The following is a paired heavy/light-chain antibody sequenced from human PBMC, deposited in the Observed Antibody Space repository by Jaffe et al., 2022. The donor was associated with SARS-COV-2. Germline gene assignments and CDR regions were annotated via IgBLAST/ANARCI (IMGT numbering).Heavy chain of an antibody. CDR1: GFTFSSYA. J-gene: IGHJ4*02. CDR2: ISGSATST. CDR3: AKIGGGKYQLSGSNY. D-gene: IGHD2-2*01. Sequence: EVQLVESGGGLVQPGGSLRLSCAASGFTFSSYAMTWVRQAPGKGLEWVSGISGSATSTYYADSVRGRFTISRDSSKNTLYLQMNSLRAEDTAVYYCAKIGGGKYQLSGSNYWGQGTLVTVSS. V-gene: IGHV3-23*04.
Light chain of an antibody. CDR3: LLSYSGVRV. CDR1: TGAVTSGHF. J-gene: IGLJ2*01. V-gene: IGLV7-46*01. Sequence: QAVVTQEPSLTVSPGGTVTLTCGSSTGAVTSGHFPYWFHQKPGQAPRTLIYDTSNKHSWTPARFSGSLLGGKAALTLSGAQPEDEAEYYCLLSYSGVRVFGGGTKLTVL. CDR2: DTS.